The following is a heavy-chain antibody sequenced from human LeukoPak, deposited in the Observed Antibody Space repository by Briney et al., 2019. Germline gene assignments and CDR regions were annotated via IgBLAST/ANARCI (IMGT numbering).Heavy chain of an antibody. V-gene: IGHV3-30*02. CDR2: IRYDGSNK. CDR1: GFTFSSYG. Sequence: GGSLRLSCAASGFTFSSYGMHWVRQAPGKGLEWVAFIRYDGSNKYYADSVKGRFTISRDNAKKSLYLQMNSLRAEDTAVYYCARDQNHYGDLGFDCWGQGTLVTVSS. J-gene: IGHJ4*02. CDR3: ARDQNHYGDLGFDC. D-gene: IGHD4-17*01.